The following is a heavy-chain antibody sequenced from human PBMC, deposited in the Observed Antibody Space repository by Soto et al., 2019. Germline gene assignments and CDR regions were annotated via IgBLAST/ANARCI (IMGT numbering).Heavy chain of an antibody. J-gene: IGHJ4*02. CDR3: ASFSSSWDRFDY. Sequence: PGGSLRLSCAASGFTFSSYSMNWVRQAPGKGLEWVSSISSSSSYIYYADSVKGRFTISRDNAKNSLYLQMNSLRAEDTAVYYCASFSSSWDRFDYWGQGTLVTVSS. D-gene: IGHD6-13*01. CDR2: ISSSSSYI. CDR1: GFTFSSYS. V-gene: IGHV3-21*01.